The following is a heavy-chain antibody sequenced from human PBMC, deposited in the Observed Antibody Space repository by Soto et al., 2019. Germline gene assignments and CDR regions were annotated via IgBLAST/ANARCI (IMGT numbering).Heavy chain of an antibody. J-gene: IGHJ4*02. D-gene: IGHD2-15*01. CDR2: IYWDDDK. CDR3: VHRQYSSDFDY. V-gene: IGHV2-5*05. Sequence: QITLKESGPPLVNPTQTLTLTCLYSGFSFSSVGVGVGWIRQPPGKALEWLALIYWDDDKKYGPSLENRLTVTRDTSTDQVVLTMINVDTVDTATYFGVHRQYSSDFDYWGQGARVTVSS. CDR1: GFSFSSVGVG.